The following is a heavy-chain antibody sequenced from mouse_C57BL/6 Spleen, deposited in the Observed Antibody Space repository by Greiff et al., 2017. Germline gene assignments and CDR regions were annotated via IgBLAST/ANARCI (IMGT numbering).Heavy chain of an antibody. CDR3: ARLYGGYFDY. D-gene: IGHD2-10*02. V-gene: IGHV7-3*01. J-gene: IGHJ2*01. CDR2: IRHKANGYTT. CDR1: GFTFTDYY. Sequence: EVLLVESGGGLVQPGGSLSLSCAASGFTFTDYYMSWVRQPPGKALEWLGFIRHKANGYTTEYSFSVKGRFTISRDNSQSVLYLQMSALRAEDSATYYGARLYGGYFDYWGQGTTLTVSS.